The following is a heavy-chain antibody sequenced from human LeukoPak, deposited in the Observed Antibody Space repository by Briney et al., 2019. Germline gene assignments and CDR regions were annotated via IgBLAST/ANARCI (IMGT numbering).Heavy chain of an antibody. CDR2: IIPIFGTA. D-gene: IGHD2-2*01. V-gene: IGHV1-69*05. Sequence: GASVKVSCKASGGTFRSYAISWVRQAPGQGLEWMGGIIPIFGTANYAQKFQGRVTITTDESTSTAYMELSSLRSEDTAVYYCARGGPLCSSTSCRSFHDAFDIWGQGTMVTVSS. J-gene: IGHJ3*02. CDR3: ARGGPLCSSTSCRSFHDAFDI. CDR1: GGTFRSYA.